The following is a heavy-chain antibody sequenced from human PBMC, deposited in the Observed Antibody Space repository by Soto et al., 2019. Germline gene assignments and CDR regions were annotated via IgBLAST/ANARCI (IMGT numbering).Heavy chain of an antibody. V-gene: IGHV3-74*01. CDR1: GFTFSSSW. D-gene: IGHD1-26*01. CDR3: ARGGSGYVNY. Sequence: EVQLVESGGALVQPGGSLRLSCAASGFTFSSSWMHWVRQAPGKGLVWVSRINSDESSTNYADSVKGRFTISRDNAKNTLFLQMTSRRAEDTAVYYCARGGSGYVNYWGQGTLVTVSS. CDR2: INSDESST. J-gene: IGHJ4*02.